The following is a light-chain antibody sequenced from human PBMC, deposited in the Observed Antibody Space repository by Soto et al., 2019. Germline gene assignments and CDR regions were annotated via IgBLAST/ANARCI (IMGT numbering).Light chain of an antibody. CDR2: GAS. V-gene: IGKV3-15*01. CDR1: QSVSSN. J-gene: IGKJ1*01. Sequence: IVMTQSTATLSVSPGERVTFSCRASQSVSSNLAWYQQKPGQAPRLLIYGASTRATGIPARFGGSGSGTEFTLTISSLQSEDFAVYYCQQYNNWLWTFGQGTKVDIK. CDR3: QQYNNWLWT.